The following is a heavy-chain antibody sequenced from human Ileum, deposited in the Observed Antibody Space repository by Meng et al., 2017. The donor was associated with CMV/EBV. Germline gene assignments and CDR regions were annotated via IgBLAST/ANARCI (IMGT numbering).Heavy chain of an antibody. J-gene: IGHJ6*02. Sequence: SCAASGFIFSHHAIYWVRQGPGKGLECVAFIGFDGNNKFYEDSVKGRFIIPRDNSKNTVYLQMSSLRAEDTAVYYCAKGVIITSYYDYGMDVWGQGTTVTVSS. CDR3: AKGVIITSYYDYGMDV. CDR2: IGFDGNNK. CDR1: GFIFSHHA. D-gene: IGHD3-10*01. V-gene: IGHV3-30*02.